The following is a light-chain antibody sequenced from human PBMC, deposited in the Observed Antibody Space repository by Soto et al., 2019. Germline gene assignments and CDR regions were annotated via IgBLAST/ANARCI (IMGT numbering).Light chain of an antibody. CDR3: SSSIGSNNYV. J-gene: IGLJ1*01. CDR1: SSDVGGYNY. CDR2: EVS. Sequence: QSALTQPPSAPGSPGQSVTISCTGTSSDVGGYNYVSWYQQHPGKAPKLMIYEVSKRPSGVPDRFSGSKSGNTASLTVSGLQTEDEADYYCSSSIGSNNYVFGTGTKLTVL. V-gene: IGLV2-8*01.